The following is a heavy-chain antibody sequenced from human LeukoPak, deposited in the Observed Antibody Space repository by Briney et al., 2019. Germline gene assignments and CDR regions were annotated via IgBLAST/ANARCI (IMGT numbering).Heavy chain of an antibody. J-gene: IGHJ4*02. V-gene: IGHV1-2*02. D-gene: IGHD1-7*01. CDR1: GYTFTGYY. CDR3: ARAPPSITGTTTYFDS. Sequence: GASVKVSCKASGYTFTGYYMHWVRQAPGQGLEWMGWINPSSGGTNYAQKFQGRVTMTRDTSISTAYMELSRLRSDDTAVYYCARAPPSITGTTTYFDSWGQGTLVTVSS. CDR2: INPSSGGT.